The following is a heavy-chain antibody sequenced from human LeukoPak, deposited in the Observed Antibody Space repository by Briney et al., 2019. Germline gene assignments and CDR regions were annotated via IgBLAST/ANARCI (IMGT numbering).Heavy chain of an antibody. CDR3: AGVPAAIGVLGYFDY. Sequence: SETLSLTCTVSGGSISSYYWSWIRQPAGKGLEWIGRIYTSGSTNYNPSLKSRVTMSVDTSKSQFSLKLSSVTAADTAVYYCAGVPAAIGVLGYFDYWGQGTLVTVSS. D-gene: IGHD2-2*02. V-gene: IGHV4-4*07. CDR2: IYTSGST. CDR1: GGSISSYY. J-gene: IGHJ4*02.